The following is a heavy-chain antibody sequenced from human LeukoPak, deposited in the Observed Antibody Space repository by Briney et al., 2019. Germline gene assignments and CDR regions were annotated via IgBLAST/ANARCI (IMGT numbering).Heavy chain of an antibody. CDR3: ARATNFDWSNRYFDY. D-gene: IGHD3-9*01. CDR2: IYPGDSDT. Sequence: GESLKISCKGSGYSFPSYWIGWVRQMPGKGLEWMGIIYPGDSDTRYSPSFQGQVTISADKSISTAYLQWSSLKASDTAMYYCARATNFDWSNRYFDYWGQGTLVTVSS. CDR1: GYSFPSYW. V-gene: IGHV5-51*01. J-gene: IGHJ4*02.